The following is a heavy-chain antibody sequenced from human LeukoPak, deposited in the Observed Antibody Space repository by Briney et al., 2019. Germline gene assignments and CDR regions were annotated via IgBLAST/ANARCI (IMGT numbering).Heavy chain of an antibody. Sequence: ASVNVSCKASGYTFTSYDINWVRQATGQGLEWMGWMNPNSGNTGYAQKFQGRVTMTRNTSISTAYMELSSLRSEDTAVYYCARGYGSSQLGWFDPWGQGTLVTVSS. CDR2: MNPNSGNT. J-gene: IGHJ5*02. CDR3: ARGYGSSQLGWFDP. V-gene: IGHV1-8*01. CDR1: GYTFTSYD. D-gene: IGHD3-10*01.